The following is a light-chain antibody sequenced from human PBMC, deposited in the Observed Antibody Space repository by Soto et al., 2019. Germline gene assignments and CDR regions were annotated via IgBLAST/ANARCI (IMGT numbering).Light chain of an antibody. J-gene: IGKJ4*01. CDR1: QSVLYSSNNKNY. CDR2: WAS. V-gene: IGKV4-1*01. Sequence: DIVMTQSPDSLAVSLGERATINCKSSQSVLYSSNNKNYLAWYQQKPGQPPKLLIYWASTRESGVPDRFSGSGYGTDFTLTISSPQAEDVAVYYCQQYYNTPLIFGGGTKVEIK. CDR3: QQYYNTPLI.